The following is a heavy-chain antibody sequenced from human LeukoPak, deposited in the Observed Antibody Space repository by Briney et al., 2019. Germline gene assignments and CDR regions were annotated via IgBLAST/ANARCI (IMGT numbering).Heavy chain of an antibody. CDR3: ANLWEMGY. CDR2: IKQDGSDS. Sequence: PGGSLRLSCAASGFAFSDYWMAWVRQAPGKGLEWVANIKQDGSDSYYVDSVRGRFTISRDNARNSLFLQLNSLRAEDTAVYYCANLWEMGYWGQGTRVTVYS. CDR1: GFAFSDYW. D-gene: IGHD5-24*01. J-gene: IGHJ4*02. V-gene: IGHV3-7*01.